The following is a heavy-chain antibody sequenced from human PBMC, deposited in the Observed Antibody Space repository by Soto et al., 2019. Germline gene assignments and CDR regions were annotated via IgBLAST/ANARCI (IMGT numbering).Heavy chain of an antibody. V-gene: IGHV3-30-3*01. J-gene: IGHJ6*02. CDR1: GFTFSSYA. Sequence: QVHLVESGEGVVQPGRSLTLSCAASGFTFSSYALHWVRQAPGKGLEWVAVISSEGGKKYYADSVKGRFTISRENSRNTLYLQLDSLRAEDTAVYYCAVDRDIHYYYYGMDVWGQGTTVTVSS. CDR2: ISSEGGKK. D-gene: IGHD2-15*01. CDR3: AVDRDIHYYYYGMDV.